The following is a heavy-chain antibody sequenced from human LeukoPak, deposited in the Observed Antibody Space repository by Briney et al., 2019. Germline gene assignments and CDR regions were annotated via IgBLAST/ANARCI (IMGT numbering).Heavy chain of an antibody. Sequence: GGSLRLSCAASGFTFSSYAMHWVRQAPGKGLEWVAVISYDGSNKYYADSVKGRFTISRDNSKNTLYLQMNSLRAEDTAVYYCARVIVAAAPYYYYDMDVWGKGTTVTVSS. J-gene: IGHJ6*04. D-gene: IGHD2-2*01. CDR2: ISYDGSNK. CDR1: GFTFSSYA. CDR3: ARVIVAAAPYYYYDMDV. V-gene: IGHV3-30*04.